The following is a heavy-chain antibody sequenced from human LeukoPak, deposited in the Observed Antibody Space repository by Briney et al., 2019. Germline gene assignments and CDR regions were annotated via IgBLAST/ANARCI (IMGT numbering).Heavy chain of an antibody. J-gene: IGHJ4*02. Sequence: KPSETLSLTCAVYGGSFRGYYWSWIRQPPGKGLEWIGEINHSGSTNYNPSLKSRVSISVDTSKNQFSLKLSSVTAADTAVYYCARHLQLWLGDYYFDYWGQGTLVTVSS. D-gene: IGHD5-18*01. V-gene: IGHV4-34*01. CDR3: ARHLQLWLGDYYFDY. CDR2: INHSGST. CDR1: GGSFRGYY.